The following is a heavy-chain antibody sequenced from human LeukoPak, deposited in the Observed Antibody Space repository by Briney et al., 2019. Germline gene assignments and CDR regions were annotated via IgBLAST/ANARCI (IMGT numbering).Heavy chain of an antibody. Sequence: GGSLRLSCSASGFTFSTYAMHWVRQAPGKGLKYVSLISNNGGSTYYADSVKGRFTISRDNPKNTVYLQMSSLRPEDTAMYYCVKDHPALDYWGQGTLVTVSS. J-gene: IGHJ4*02. CDR3: VKDHPALDY. CDR1: GFTFSTYA. CDR2: ISNNGGST. V-gene: IGHV3-64D*06. D-gene: IGHD3-3*02.